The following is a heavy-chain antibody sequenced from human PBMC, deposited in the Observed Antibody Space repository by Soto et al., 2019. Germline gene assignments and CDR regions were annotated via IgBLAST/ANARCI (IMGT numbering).Heavy chain of an antibody. CDR1: GGSISSYY. CDR3: ARGGGYNGYCSGGSCYAPGDFDY. J-gene: IGHJ4*02. V-gene: IGHV4-59*08. D-gene: IGHD2-15*01. Sequence: SETLSLTCTVSGGSISSYYWSWIRQPPGKGLEWIGYIYYSGSTNYNPSLKSRVTISVDTSKNQFSLKLSSVTAADTAVYYCARGGGYNGYCSGGSCYAPGDFDYWGQGTLVTVSS. CDR2: IYYSGST.